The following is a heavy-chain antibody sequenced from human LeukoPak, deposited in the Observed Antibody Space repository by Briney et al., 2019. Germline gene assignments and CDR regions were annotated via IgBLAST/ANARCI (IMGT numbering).Heavy chain of an antibody. CDR3: ARDRRYYYGSGSLNFDY. CDR2: IKQDGSEK. V-gene: IGHV3-7*01. D-gene: IGHD3-10*01. CDR1: GFTFSGYW. J-gene: IGHJ4*02. Sequence: GGSLRLSCAASGFTFSGYWMSWVRQAPGKGLEWVANIKQDGSEKYYVDSVKGRFTISRDNAKNSLYLQMNSLRAEDTAVYYCARDRRYYYGSGSLNFDYWGQGTLVTVSS.